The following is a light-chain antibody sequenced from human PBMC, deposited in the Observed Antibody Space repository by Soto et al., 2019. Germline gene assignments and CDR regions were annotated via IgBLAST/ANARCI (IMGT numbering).Light chain of an antibody. V-gene: IGKV3-20*01. Sequence: EIVLTQSPGTLSLSPGERASLSCRASQSVSCSFLAWYQQKPGQAPRLLLYGASNRATGIPDRFSVSGSGTYFTLTISGLEPEDFAVYHCHQYGSSPKTFGQGTKVEIK. J-gene: IGKJ1*01. CDR2: GAS. CDR1: QSVSCSF. CDR3: HQYGSSPKT.